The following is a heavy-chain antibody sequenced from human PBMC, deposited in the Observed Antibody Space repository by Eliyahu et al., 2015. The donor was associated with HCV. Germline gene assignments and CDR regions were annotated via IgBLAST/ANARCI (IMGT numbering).Heavy chain of an antibody. D-gene: IGHD1-26*01. CDR2: IYTSGST. CDR3: ARDLRRGSPAYAFDI. V-gene: IGHV4-4*07. Sequence: QVQLQESGPGLVKPSXTLSLTCTVSGGSISXXYWSWXRQPAGKGLEWIGRIYTSGSTNYNPSLKSRVTMSVDTSKNQFSLKLSSVTAADTAVYYCARDLRRGSPAYAFDIWGQGTMVTVSS. CDR1: GGSISXXY. J-gene: IGHJ3*02.